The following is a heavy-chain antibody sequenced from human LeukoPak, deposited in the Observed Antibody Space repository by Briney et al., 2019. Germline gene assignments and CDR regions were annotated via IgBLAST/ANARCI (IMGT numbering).Heavy chain of an antibody. CDR2: INSASTSK. CDR1: GFTFSTYA. V-gene: IGHV3-21*01. CDR3: ARGRNAGGPYYSDY. D-gene: IGHD4-23*01. J-gene: IGHJ4*02. Sequence: PGASLRLSCAASGFTFSTYAINWVRQAPGKGLEWVSSINSASTSKKYADSLKGRFTISRDNAKNSPFLQLSSLRDEDTAVYYCARGRNAGGPYYSDYWGQGTLVTVSS.